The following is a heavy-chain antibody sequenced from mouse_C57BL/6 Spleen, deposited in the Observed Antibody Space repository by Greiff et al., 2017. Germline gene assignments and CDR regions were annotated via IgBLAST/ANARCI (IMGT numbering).Heavy chain of an antibody. D-gene: IGHD2-1*01. CDR3: ARSGYGNFGY. J-gene: IGHJ4*01. V-gene: IGHV1-55*01. CDR1: GYTFTSYW. CDR2: IYPGSGST. Sequence: VKLQESGAELVKPGASVKMSCKASGYTFTSYWITWVKQRPGQGLEWIGDIYPGSGSTNYNEKFKSKATLTVDTSSSTAYMQLSSLTSEDSAVYYCARSGYGNFGYWGQGTSVTVSS.